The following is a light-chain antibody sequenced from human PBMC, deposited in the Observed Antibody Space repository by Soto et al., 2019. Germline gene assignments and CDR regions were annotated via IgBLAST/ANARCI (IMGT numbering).Light chain of an antibody. J-gene: IGKJ5*01. CDR2: AAS. CDR3: QQSYSTPIT. Sequence: DVQVTQYPSSLSASVGDRVTITCRASQSINIYLNWYQQKPGQAPKLLIYAASSLQSAVPSRFSGSGSGTDFTLAISSLQPEDFGTYYCQQSYSTPITFGQGTRLAIK. CDR1: QSINIY. V-gene: IGKV1-39*01.